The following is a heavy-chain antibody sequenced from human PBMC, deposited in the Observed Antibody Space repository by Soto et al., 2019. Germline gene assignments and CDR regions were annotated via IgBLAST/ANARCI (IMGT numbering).Heavy chain of an antibody. J-gene: IGHJ6*02. D-gene: IGHD2-15*01. V-gene: IGHV1-18*04. CDR1: GYTFTSYG. Sequence: GASVKVSCKASGYTFTSYGISWVRHAPGQGLEWMGWISAYNGNTNYAQKLQGRVTMTTDTSTSTAYMELRSLRSDDTAVYYCARVVVVAATYYYGMDVWGQGTTVTVSS. CDR2: ISAYNGNT. CDR3: ARVVVVAATYYYGMDV.